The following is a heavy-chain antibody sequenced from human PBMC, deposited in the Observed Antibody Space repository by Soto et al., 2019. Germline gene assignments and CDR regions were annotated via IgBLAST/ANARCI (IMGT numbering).Heavy chain of an antibody. Sequence: QVQLVQSGAEVKKPGSSVKVSCKASGYTITSYGISWVRQAPGQGLEWMGWISAYNGNTKYAQKFQGRVTMTTDTSTSTAYMEVRSLRSDDTAVYYCARDAAAGLNDYWGQGTLVTVSS. CDR3: ARDAAAGLNDY. V-gene: IGHV1-18*01. J-gene: IGHJ4*02. CDR2: ISAYNGNT. D-gene: IGHD6-13*01. CDR1: GYTITSYG.